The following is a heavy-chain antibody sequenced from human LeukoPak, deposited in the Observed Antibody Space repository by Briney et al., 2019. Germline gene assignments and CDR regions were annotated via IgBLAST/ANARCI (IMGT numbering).Heavy chain of an antibody. V-gene: IGHV4-39*07. CDR2: IYTSGST. D-gene: IGHD3-10*01. Sequence: PSETLSLTCTVSGGSISSSSYYWGWIRQPPGKGLEWIGSIYTSGSTNYNPSLKSRVTMSVDTSKNQFSLKLSSVTAADTAVYYCARTVRGYAFDIWGQGTMVTVSS. J-gene: IGHJ3*02. CDR1: GGSISSSSYY. CDR3: ARTVRGYAFDI.